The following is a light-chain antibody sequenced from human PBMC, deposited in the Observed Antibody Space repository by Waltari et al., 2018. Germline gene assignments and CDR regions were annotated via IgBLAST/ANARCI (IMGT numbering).Light chain of an antibody. J-gene: IGLJ2*01. CDR2: GKN. CDR3: NSRDSSGNHLV. Sequence: SSELTQDPAVSVALGQTVRITCQGDSLRYYYVSWYQQKPGQAPVLVIYGKNNRPSGIPDRVSGSNSGNTSSLTITGAQAEDEADYYCNSRDSSGNHLVFGGGTKLTVL. CDR1: SLRYYY. V-gene: IGLV3-19*01.